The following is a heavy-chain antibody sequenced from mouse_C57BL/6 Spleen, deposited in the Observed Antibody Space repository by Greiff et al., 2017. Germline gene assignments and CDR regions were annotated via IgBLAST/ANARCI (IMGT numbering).Heavy chain of an antibody. J-gene: IGHJ2*01. Sequence: VQLQQSGGDLVKPGGSLKLSCAASGFTFSSYGMSWVRQTPDKRLEWVATISSGGSYTYYPDSVKGRFTISRDNAKNTLYLQMSSLKSEDTAMYYCASYDYDYWGQGTTLTVSS. CDR2: ISSGGSYT. CDR1: GFTFSSYG. D-gene: IGHD2-4*01. CDR3: ASYDYDY. V-gene: IGHV5-6*01.